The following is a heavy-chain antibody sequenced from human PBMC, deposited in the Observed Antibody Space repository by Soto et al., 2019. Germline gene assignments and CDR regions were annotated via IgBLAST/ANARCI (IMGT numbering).Heavy chain of an antibody. CDR1: GFTFSNAW. CDR2: ISSSSSYI. CDR3: ASAVLRYYFDY. V-gene: IGHV3-21*01. Sequence: VQLVESGGGLVKPGGSLRLSCAASGFTFSNAWMSWVRQAPGKGLEWVSSISSSSSYIYYADSVKGRFTISRDNAKNSLYLQMNSLRAEDTAVYYCASAVLRYYFDYWGQGTLVTVSS. J-gene: IGHJ4*02.